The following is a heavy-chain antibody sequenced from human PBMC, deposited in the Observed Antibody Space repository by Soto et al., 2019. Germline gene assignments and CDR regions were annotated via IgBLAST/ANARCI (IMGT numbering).Heavy chain of an antibody. D-gene: IGHD3-22*01. CDR2: IYYSGST. CDR1: GGSISSGDYY. J-gene: IGHJ5*02. V-gene: IGHV4-30-4*01. Sequence: SETLSLTCTVSGGSISSGDYYWSWIRQPPGKGLEWIGYIYYSGSTYYNPSLKSRVTISVDTSKNQFSLKLSSVTAADTAVYYCARVPLGYYDSSGYSFDPWGQGTLVTVSS. CDR3: ARVPLGYYDSSGYSFDP.